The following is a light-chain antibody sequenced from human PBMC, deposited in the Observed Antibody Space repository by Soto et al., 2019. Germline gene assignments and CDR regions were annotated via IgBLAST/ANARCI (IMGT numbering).Light chain of an antibody. CDR2: RTS. V-gene: IGKV1-39*01. Sequence: DLQMTQSPSSLSASIGDRVTITCWASQATPSDVSWYRHKPGRAPKLLIYRTSKLQSGVPSRFSGSGSGTVFTLIISSLQREDSATYFCHQTYNRFWAFGQGTKVDIK. CDR3: HQTYNRFWA. CDR1: QATPSD. J-gene: IGKJ1*01.